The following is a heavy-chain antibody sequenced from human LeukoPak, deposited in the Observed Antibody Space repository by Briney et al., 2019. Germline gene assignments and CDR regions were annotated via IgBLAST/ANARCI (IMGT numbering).Heavy chain of an antibody. J-gene: IGHJ4*02. CDR3: TTVYDYGDYYFDY. D-gene: IGHD4-17*01. CDR2: IKSKTDGGTT. V-gene: IGHV3-15*01. Sequence: GGSLRLSCAASGFTFSNAWMSWVRQAPGKGLEWVGRIKSKTDGGTTDYAAPVKGRVTISRDDSKNTLYLQMNSLKTEDTAVYYCTTVYDYGDYYFDYWGQGTLVTVSS. CDR1: GFTFSNAW.